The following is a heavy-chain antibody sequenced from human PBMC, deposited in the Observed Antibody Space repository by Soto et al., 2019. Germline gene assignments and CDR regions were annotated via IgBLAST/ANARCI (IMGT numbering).Heavy chain of an antibody. CDR2: LYHSGST. Sequence: QVQLQESGPRLVDASQTLSLTCTVPNCSITSSGYYWSWIRQPPGKRLEWIGYLYHSGSTFYSPSLHSCLTMSVDTSKHQFCLTLSSMTPADTALYHCARMSSHHYVPDSWGEGPLVTLSS. V-gene: IGHV4-31*03. CDR3: ARMSSHHYVPDS. J-gene: IGHJ1*01. D-gene: IGHD4-17*01. CDR1: NCSITSSGYY.